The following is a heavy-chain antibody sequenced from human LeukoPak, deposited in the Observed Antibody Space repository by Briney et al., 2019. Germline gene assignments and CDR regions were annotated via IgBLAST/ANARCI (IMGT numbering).Heavy chain of an antibody. V-gene: IGHV3-33*01. CDR2: IWYDGSNK. CDR1: GFTFRSYG. J-gene: IGHJ4*02. Sequence: GRSLRLSCAASGFTFRSYGMHWVRQAPGKGLEWVAVIWYDGSNKYYADSVKGRFTISRDNSKNTLYLQMNSLRAEDTAVYYCARDDGPFDYWGQGTLVTVSS. CDR3: ARDDGPFDY. D-gene: IGHD4-17*01.